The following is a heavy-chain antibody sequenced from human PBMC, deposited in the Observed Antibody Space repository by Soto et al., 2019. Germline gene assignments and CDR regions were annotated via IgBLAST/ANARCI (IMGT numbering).Heavy chain of an antibody. Sequence: GGSLRLSCAASGFTFSDYYMSWIRQAPGKGMEWVSYISGSGSTIYYADSVKGRFTISRDNTKNSLYLQMNSLRVEDTAIYYCARDRGLRYFDYWGQGTLVTVSS. CDR2: ISGSGSTI. V-gene: IGHV3-11*01. CDR1: GFTFSDYY. D-gene: IGHD4-17*01. CDR3: ARDRGLRYFDY. J-gene: IGHJ4*02.